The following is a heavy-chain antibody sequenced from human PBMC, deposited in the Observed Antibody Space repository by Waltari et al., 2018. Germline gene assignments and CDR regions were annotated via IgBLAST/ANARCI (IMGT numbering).Heavy chain of an antibody. CDR2: INAGNGNT. V-gene: IGHV1-3*01. CDR1: GYTFTSYA. J-gene: IGHJ4*02. CDR3: AKDELNWYYGSGSALDY. Sequence: QVQLVQSGAEVKKPGASVKVSCKASGYTFTSYAMHWVRQAPGQRLEWMGWINAGNGNTKYSQKFQGRVTITRDTSASTAYMELSSLRSEDTAVYYCAKDELNWYYGSGSALDYWGQGTLVTVSS. D-gene: IGHD3-10*01.